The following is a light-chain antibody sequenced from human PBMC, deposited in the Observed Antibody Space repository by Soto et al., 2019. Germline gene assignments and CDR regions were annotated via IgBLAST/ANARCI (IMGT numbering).Light chain of an antibody. V-gene: IGLV2-23*01. CDR3: CSYAGRTTWV. CDR1: SSDVGNSNF. J-gene: IGLJ3*02. Sequence: QSVLTQPASVSGSPGQSITISCTGTSSDVGNSNFVSWYQHHPGKAPKLMIYEGTKLSSGVSNRFSGSKSGNTASLTISGLQAEDEADYYCCSYAGRTTWVFGGGTKVTVL. CDR2: EGT.